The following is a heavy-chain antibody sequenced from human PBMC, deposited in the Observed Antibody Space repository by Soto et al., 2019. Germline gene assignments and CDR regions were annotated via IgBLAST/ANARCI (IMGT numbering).Heavy chain of an antibody. CDR1: GFTFNTHW. J-gene: IGHJ4*02. CDR2: IYFEVITT. D-gene: IGHD1-26*01. V-gene: IGHV3-74*01. CDR3: PSGGEMGVEY. Sequence: VSLRLSCTSSGFTFNTHWMHWVRQAPGKGLVWVSRIYFEVITTNYAAYVKGRLTVSRDNAKNTVYLHVNTLRDEDTAVYYCPSGGEMGVEYWGQGTLVTVSS.